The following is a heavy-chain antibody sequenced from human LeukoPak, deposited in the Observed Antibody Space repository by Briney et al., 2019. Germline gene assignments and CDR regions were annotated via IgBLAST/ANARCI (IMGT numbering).Heavy chain of an antibody. CDR1: DYTFTSYS. D-gene: IGHD6-13*01. CDR2: ISPYSDNT. J-gene: IGHJ4*02. Sequence: ASVKVSCKASDYTFTSYSISWVRQAPGQGLEWMGWISPYSDNTNYAQNLQGRVTMTTDTSTSTAYMELRSLTSDDTAMYYCARGGPFSIAAARVYYFDYWGQGTLVTVSS. CDR3: ARGGPFSIAAARVYYFDY. V-gene: IGHV1-18*01.